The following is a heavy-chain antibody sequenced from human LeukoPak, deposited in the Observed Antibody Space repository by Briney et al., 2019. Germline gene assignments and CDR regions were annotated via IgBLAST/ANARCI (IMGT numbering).Heavy chain of an antibody. J-gene: IGHJ4*02. CDR1: GFTFRSYA. V-gene: IGHV3-23*01. CDR2: ISGSGDST. CDR3: AKDPRAGSGWGSFDY. Sequence: PGGSLRLSCAASGFTFRSYAMSWVRQAPGKGLEWVSGISGSGDSTYYADSVKGRFSISRDNSKNTLWLQMNSLKGEDTAVYYCAKDPRAGSGWGSFDYWGQGTLVTVSS. D-gene: IGHD6-19*01.